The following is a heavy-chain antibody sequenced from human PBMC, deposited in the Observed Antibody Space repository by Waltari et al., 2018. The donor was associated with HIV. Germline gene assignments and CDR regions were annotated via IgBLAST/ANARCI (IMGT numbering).Heavy chain of an antibody. CDR3: ARENVAVAGTGAFDI. V-gene: IGHV3-53*01. CDR2: IYSGDAT. CDR1: GFPVSSHY. Sequence: EVQLVESGGGLIQPGGSLRLSCAASGFPVSSHYMTWVRQAPGRGLEWLSVIYSGDATYYADSVKGRFTISRDKSKNMVFLQMNSLRAEDTAIYYCARENVAVAGTGAFDIWGQGTLVTVS. D-gene: IGHD6-19*01. J-gene: IGHJ3*02.